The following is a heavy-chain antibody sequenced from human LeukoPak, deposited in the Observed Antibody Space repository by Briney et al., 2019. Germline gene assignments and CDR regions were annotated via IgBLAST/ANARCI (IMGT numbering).Heavy chain of an antibody. V-gene: IGHV3-33*01. CDR1: GFTFSSYG. CDR3: ARDLSTRQLIDY. CDR2: IWYDGSNK. J-gene: IGHJ4*02. D-gene: IGHD5/OR15-5a*01. Sequence: GGSLRLSCAASGFTFSSYGMHWVRQAPGKGLEWVAVIWYDGSNKYYADSVKGRFTISRDNSKNTLYLQMNSLRAEDTAVYYCARDLSTRQLIDYWGQGTLVTVFS.